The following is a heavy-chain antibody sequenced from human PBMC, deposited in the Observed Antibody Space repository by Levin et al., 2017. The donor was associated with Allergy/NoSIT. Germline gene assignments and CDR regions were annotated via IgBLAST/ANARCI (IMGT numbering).Heavy chain of an antibody. CDR2: ISAYSSER. CDR1: GFAFHTYG. D-gene: IGHD2-21*01. CDR3: ASLYPQGYCFYMNL. Sequence: GGSLRLSCAASGFAFHTYGMNWVRQAPGKGLEWVSSISAYSSERYYADSVKGRFTISRDNAENSLFLQMNSLRVEDTAIYYCASLYPQGYCFYMNLCGKGTTVTVSS. J-gene: IGHJ6*04. V-gene: IGHV3-21*01.